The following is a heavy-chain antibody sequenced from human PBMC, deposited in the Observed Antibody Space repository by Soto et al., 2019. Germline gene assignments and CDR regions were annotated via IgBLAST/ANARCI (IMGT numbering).Heavy chain of an antibody. CDR2: SYYSGST. Sequence: QLQLQESGPGLVKPSETLSLTCTVSGGSISSSSYYWGWIRQPPGKGLEWIGSSYYSGSTYYNPPRKSPVPISVDTSKNQFSLKLSSVTAADTAVYYCASIYTYYDILTGYYIDYWGQGTLVTVSS. CDR1: GGSISSSSYY. CDR3: ASIYTYYDILTGYYIDY. D-gene: IGHD3-9*01. J-gene: IGHJ4*02. V-gene: IGHV4-39*01.